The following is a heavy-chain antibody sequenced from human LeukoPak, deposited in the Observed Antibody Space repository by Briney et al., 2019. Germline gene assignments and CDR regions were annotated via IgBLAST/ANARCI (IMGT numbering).Heavy chain of an antibody. Sequence: PSETLSLTCAVYGGSFSGYYWSWIRQPPGEGLEWIGEINHSGSTNYNPSLKSRVTISVDTSKNQFSLKLSSVTAADTAVYYCARGYYGGSSYFDYWGQGTLVTVSS. CDR2: INHSGST. CDR1: GGSFSGYY. V-gene: IGHV4-34*01. J-gene: IGHJ4*02. CDR3: ARGYYGGSSYFDY. D-gene: IGHD4-23*01.